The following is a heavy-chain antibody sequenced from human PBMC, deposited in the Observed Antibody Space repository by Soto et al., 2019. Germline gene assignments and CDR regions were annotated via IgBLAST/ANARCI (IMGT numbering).Heavy chain of an antibody. CDR1: GYTFTSYG. V-gene: IGHV1-18*01. Sequence: QVQLVQSGAEVKKPGASVKVSCKASGYTFTSYGISWVRQAPGQGLEWMGWISAYNGNTNYAQKLQGRVTKTTDTSTSTAYMELRSLRSDDTAVYYCARDSDSHYDFWSGYSPIYYYYYGMDVWGQGTTVTVSS. J-gene: IGHJ6*02. D-gene: IGHD3-3*01. CDR2: ISAYNGNT. CDR3: ARDSDSHYDFWSGYSPIYYYYYGMDV.